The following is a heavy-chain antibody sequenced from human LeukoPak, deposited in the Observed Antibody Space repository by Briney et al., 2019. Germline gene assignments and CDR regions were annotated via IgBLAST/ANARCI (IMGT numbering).Heavy chain of an antibody. CDR1: GFTFSSYA. CDR2: ISYDGSNK. V-gene: IGHV3-30-3*01. CDR3: ARTPIAARQIDY. J-gene: IGHJ4*02. Sequence: GRSLRLSCAASGFTFSSYAMHWVRQAPGKGLEWVAVISYDGSNKYYADSVKGRFTISRDNSKNTLYLQMNSLRAEDTAVYYCARTPIAARQIDYWGQGTLVTVCS. D-gene: IGHD6-6*01.